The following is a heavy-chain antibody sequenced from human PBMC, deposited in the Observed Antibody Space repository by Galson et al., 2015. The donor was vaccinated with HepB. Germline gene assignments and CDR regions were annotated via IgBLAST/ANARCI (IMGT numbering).Heavy chain of an antibody. V-gene: IGHV3-11*06. CDR2: VSSNTIYT. CDR1: GFTFSDYY. Sequence: SLRLSCAASGFTFSDYYMSWIRQAPGKGLEWLAYVSSNTIYTNYADYVKGRFTVSRDNVKNSISLQMNRLSVEDTAMYYCARVADSHYGDHTHFDSWGQGALVTVSS. CDR3: ARVADSHYGDHTHFDS. D-gene: IGHD4-17*01. J-gene: IGHJ4*02.